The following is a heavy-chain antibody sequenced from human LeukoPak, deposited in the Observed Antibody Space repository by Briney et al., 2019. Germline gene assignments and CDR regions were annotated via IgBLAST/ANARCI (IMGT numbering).Heavy chain of an antibody. J-gene: IGHJ6*03. CDR1: GFTFSSYA. Sequence: GGSLRLSCAASGFTFSSYAMSWVRQAPGKGLEWVSTITGSGDSTCYADSVKGRFTISRDNSKNTLYLQMNSLRAEDTAVYYCAKGASSSRQYYMDVWGKGTTVTVSS. CDR3: AKGASSSRQYYMDV. V-gene: IGHV3-23*01. D-gene: IGHD6-6*01. CDR2: ITGSGDST.